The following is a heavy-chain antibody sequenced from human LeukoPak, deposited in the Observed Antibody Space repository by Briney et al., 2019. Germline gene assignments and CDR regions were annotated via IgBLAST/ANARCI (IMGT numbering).Heavy chain of an antibody. V-gene: IGHV1-46*01. CDR2: INPSGGST. J-gene: IGHJ4*02. CDR1: GYTFTSYY. CDR3: ARVGRSSYGAFDS. D-gene: IGHD4-17*01. Sequence: ASVKHSCKASGYTFTSYYMHWVRQTPGQGLEWMGVINPSGGSTTYAQKFQGRVTMTRDTSTSTVYMELSSLRSEDTAVYYCARVGRSSYGAFDSWGQGTLVTVSS.